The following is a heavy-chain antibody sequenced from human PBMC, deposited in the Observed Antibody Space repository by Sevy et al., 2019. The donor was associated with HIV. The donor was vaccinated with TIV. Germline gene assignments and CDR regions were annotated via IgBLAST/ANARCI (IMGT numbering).Heavy chain of an antibody. CDR2: ISHDGINE. Sequence: GESLKISCIGSGFSFSYYGIHWVRQAPGKGLDWVALISHDGINEYYADSVKGRFTISRDNSKNTVYVEMKSPGNEDTAIYFCANAYSGSYSHSYLYALDVWGQGTTVTVSS. V-gene: IGHV3-30*18. CDR1: GFSFSYYG. J-gene: IGHJ6*02. CDR3: ANAYSGSYSHSYLYALDV. D-gene: IGHD1-26*01.